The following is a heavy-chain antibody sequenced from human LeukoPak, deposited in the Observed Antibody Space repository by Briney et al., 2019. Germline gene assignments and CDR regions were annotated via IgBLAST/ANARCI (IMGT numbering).Heavy chain of an antibody. Sequence: PGGSLRLSCAASGFTLSSNVMIWVRQAPGKGLEWVSSIPATGSSTYYAHSVKGQFTISRDNAKNSLYLQMNSLKVEDTALFYCVKDRIRQQSLGTRFDYWGQGTLVAVSS. CDR2: IPATGSST. J-gene: IGHJ4*02. V-gene: IGHV3-23*01. CDR3: VKDRIRQQSLGTRFDY. CDR1: GFTLSSNV. D-gene: IGHD6-13*01.